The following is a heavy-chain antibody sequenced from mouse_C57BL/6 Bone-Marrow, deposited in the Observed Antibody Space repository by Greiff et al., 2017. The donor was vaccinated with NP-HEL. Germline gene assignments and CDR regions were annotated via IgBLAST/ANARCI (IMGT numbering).Heavy chain of an antibody. D-gene: IGHD4-1*01. CDR3: ARRRENWDGFDY. CDR2: IYPRSGNT. Sequence: QVQLQQSGAELARPGASVKLSCKASGYTFTSYGISWVKQRPGQGLEWIGEIYPRSGNTYYNEKFKGKATLTADKSSSTAYMELRSLTSEDSAVYFCARRRENWDGFDYWGQGTTLTVSS. CDR1: GYTFTSYG. V-gene: IGHV1-81*01. J-gene: IGHJ2*01.